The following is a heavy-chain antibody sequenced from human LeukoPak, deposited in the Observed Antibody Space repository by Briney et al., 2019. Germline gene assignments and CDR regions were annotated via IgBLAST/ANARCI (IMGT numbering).Heavy chain of an antibody. J-gene: IGHJ3*02. CDR3: ARPVGSGYDLNAFDI. Sequence: GESLKISCKGSGYSFTSYWIAWVRQIPGKGLEWMGIIYPGDSDTRYSPSFQGQVTISADKSISTAYLLWSSLKASDTAMYYCARPVGSGYDLNAFDIWGQGTMVTVSS. CDR2: IYPGDSDT. V-gene: IGHV5-51*01. CDR1: GYSFTSYW. D-gene: IGHD5-12*01.